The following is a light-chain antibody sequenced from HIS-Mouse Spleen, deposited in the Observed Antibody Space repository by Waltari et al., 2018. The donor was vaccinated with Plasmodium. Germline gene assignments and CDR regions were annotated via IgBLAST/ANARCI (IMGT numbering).Light chain of an antibody. V-gene: IGLV3-10*01. J-gene: IGLJ3*02. CDR1: AFPTKN. Sequence: SYELTQPPSVSVSPAQTASQTCPGDAFPTKNTYWFPQKSGQAPALDIYEDSKRPAGIPERFSGSSSGTMATVTISGAQVEDEADYYCDSNSTDSSGSHRVFGGGTKLTVL. CDR3: DSNSTDSSGSHRV. CDR2: EDS.